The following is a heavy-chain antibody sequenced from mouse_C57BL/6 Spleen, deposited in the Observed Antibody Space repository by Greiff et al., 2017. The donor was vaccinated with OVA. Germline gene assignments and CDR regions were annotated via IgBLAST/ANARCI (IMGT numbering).Heavy chain of an antibody. D-gene: IGHD1-1*01. J-gene: IGHJ2*01. Sequence: EVQRVESGEGLVKPGGSLKLSCAASGFTFSSYAMSWVRQTPEQRLEWVAYISRGGDYIYYADTVKGRSTISIDNARNTLYLQLSSLKSEDTAMYYCTREEETAVVFDYWGQGTTLTVSS. CDR3: TREEETAVVFDY. V-gene: IGHV5-9-1*02. CDR2: ISRGGDYI. CDR1: GFTFSSYA.